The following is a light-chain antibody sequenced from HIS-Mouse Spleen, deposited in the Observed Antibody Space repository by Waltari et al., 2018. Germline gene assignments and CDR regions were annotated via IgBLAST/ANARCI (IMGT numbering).Light chain of an antibody. CDR3: YSTDSSGNHRV. CDR1: ALPKNY. J-gene: IGLJ2*01. V-gene: IGLV3-10*01. CDR2: EDS. Sequence: SYELTQTPSVSVSPGQTARITCSGAALPKNYAYWYQQKSGQAPVLVIYEDSKRPPGIPERFSGSSSGTMATLTISGAQVEDEADYYCYSTDSSGNHRVFGGGTKLTVL.